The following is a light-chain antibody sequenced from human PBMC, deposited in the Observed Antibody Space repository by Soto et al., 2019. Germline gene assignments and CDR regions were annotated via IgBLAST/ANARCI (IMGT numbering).Light chain of an antibody. Sequence: EIVMTQSPATLSVSPGERATLSCRASQSVSSNLAWYQQKPGQAPRLLIYDASNRATGIPARFSGGGSGTDFTLTISSLEPEDFAVYYCQQRNPLTFGGGTKVEIK. CDR2: DAS. CDR3: QQRNPLT. V-gene: IGKV3-11*01. CDR1: QSVSSN. J-gene: IGKJ4*01.